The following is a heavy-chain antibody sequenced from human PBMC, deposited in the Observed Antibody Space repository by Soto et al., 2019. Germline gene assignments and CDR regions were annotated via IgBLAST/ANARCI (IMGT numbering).Heavy chain of an antibody. D-gene: IGHD1-26*01. Sequence: PGGSLRLSCTASEFTFSSFSMNWVRQAPGKGLEWVSSISSSSTYIYYADSMEGRFTISRDNARNSLYLQMNSLRAEDTAVYYCARQGGNTWYFDYWGQGTLVTVS. J-gene: IGHJ4*02. CDR3: ARQGGNTWYFDY. CDR1: EFTFSSFS. CDR2: ISSSSTYI. V-gene: IGHV3-21*01.